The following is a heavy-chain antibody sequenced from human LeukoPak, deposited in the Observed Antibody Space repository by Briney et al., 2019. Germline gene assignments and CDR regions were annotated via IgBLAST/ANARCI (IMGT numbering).Heavy chain of an antibody. CDR3: ARALILGELSLDHGFDY. CDR2: IYYSGST. Sequence: SETLSLTCAVSGGSISSGGYPWSWIRQPPGKGLEWIGYIYYSGSTYYNPSLKSRVTISVDTSKNQFSLKLSSVTAADTAVYYCARALILGELSLDHGFDYWGQGTLVTVSS. D-gene: IGHD3-16*02. J-gene: IGHJ4*02. V-gene: IGHV4-30-4*07. CDR1: GGSISSGGYP.